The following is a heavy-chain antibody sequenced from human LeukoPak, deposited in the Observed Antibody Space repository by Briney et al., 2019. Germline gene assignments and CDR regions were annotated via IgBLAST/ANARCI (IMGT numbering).Heavy chain of an antibody. J-gene: IGHJ4*02. V-gene: IGHV3-7*01. CDR3: ARGRVVGD. CDR1: GFSFSSFW. D-gene: IGHD1-26*01. CDR2: IQQDGSEK. Sequence: RGSLRLSCAASGFSFSSFWMSWVRQAPGKGLGWVANIQQDGSEKFYVDSVKGRFTISRDNAKNSLYLQMDRLKAEDTAMYYCARGRVVGDWGQGTLVTVSS.